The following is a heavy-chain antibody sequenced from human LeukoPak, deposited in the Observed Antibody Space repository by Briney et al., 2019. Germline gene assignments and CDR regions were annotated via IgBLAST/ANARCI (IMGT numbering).Heavy chain of an antibody. CDR2: INQDGSEK. CDR1: GFTFSSYW. Sequence: PGGSLRLSCAVSGFTFSSYWMSWVRQAPGKGLEWVANINQDGSEKYYADSVKGRFTVSRDNAKNSLYLQMNSLRAEDTAVYYCARGRIGSYWGQGTLVTVSS. D-gene: IGHD3-22*01. J-gene: IGHJ4*02. CDR3: ARGRIGSY. V-gene: IGHV3-7*04.